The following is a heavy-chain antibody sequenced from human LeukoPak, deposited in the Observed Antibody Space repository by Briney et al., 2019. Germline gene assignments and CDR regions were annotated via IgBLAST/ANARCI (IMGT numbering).Heavy chain of an antibody. D-gene: IGHD3-22*01. CDR3: ASFSSGYYASLDY. CDR2: INHSGST. Sequence: PSETLSLTCAVYGGSFSGYYWSWIRQPPGKGLEWIGEINHSGSTNYNPSLKSRVTISVDTSKNQFSLKLSSVTTADTAVYYCASFSSGYYASLDYWGQGTLVTVSS. V-gene: IGHV4-34*01. J-gene: IGHJ4*02. CDR1: GGSFSGYY.